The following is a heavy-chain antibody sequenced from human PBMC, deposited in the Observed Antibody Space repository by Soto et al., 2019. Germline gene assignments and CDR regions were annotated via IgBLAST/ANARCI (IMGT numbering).Heavy chain of an antibody. CDR2: IYYSGST. Sequence: SETLSLTCFVSGSSISPYYWSWIRQPPGKGLEWIGNIYYSGSTNYNPSLKSRVTISVDTSKKQFSLKLTSVTAADTAVYYCSRVGGYYGDYPNFDYWGQGTRVTVSS. CDR1: GSSISPYY. V-gene: IGHV4-59*01. D-gene: IGHD4-17*01. CDR3: SRVGGYYGDYPNFDY. J-gene: IGHJ4*02.